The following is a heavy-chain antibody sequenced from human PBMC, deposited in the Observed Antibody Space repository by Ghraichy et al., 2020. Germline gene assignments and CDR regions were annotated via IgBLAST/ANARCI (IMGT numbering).Heavy chain of an antibody. D-gene: IGHD3-10*01. J-gene: IGHJ5*02. CDR1: EFIFSTYN. Sequence: GGSLRLSCAASEFIFSTYNMNWVRQAPGRGLEWVSYISSSSSTIHYADSVKGRFTISRDNVKNSLYLQMNSLRAEDTAVYYCARGYGSGRNWFDPWGQGTLVTVSS. CDR3: ARGYGSGRNWFDP. CDR2: ISSSSSTI. V-gene: IGHV3-48*01.